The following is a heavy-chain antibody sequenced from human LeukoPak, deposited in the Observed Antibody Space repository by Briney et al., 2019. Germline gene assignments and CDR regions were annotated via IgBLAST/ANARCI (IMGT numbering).Heavy chain of an antibody. Sequence: SVKVSCKAPGGTFTIYAITWVRQAPGQGLEWMGGIIPLFGTAKYAQKVQGRVSITADKSTSTAYMELSSLRSEDTAVYYCARAGHNADDAMLHLRDWGQGTLVTVSS. CDR2: IIPLFGTA. CDR3: ARAGHNADDAMLHLRD. J-gene: IGHJ4*02. CDR1: GGTFTIYA. D-gene: IGHD2-15*01. V-gene: IGHV1-69*06.